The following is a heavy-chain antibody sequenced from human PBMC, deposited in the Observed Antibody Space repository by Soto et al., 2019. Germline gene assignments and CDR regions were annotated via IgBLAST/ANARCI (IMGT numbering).Heavy chain of an antibody. CDR3: ARVDTSDLSLNGGYYFDY. D-gene: IGHD3-22*01. V-gene: IGHV4-59*12. J-gene: IGHJ4*02. Sequence: PSETLSLTCTVSGDSMSTYYWNCIRQPSGKGQGWIGCIYYSGSTYYNPSLKSRVTISVDTSKNQFSLNLNSVTAADTAVYYCARVDTSDLSLNGGYYFDYWGPGLLVTVSS. CDR1: GDSMSTYY. CDR2: IYYSGST.